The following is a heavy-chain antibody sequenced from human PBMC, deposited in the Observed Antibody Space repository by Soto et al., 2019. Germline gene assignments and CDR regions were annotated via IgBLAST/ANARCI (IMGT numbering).Heavy chain of an antibody. CDR3: ARRSSGWYFDY. J-gene: IGHJ4*02. D-gene: IGHD6-19*01. CDR2: ISGSGGST. Sequence: HPGGSLRLSCAASGVTFSSYAMNGVRQAPGKGLEWVSVISGSGGSTYYADSVKGRFTISRDNSKNTLYLQMNSLRAEDTAVYYCARRSSGWYFDYWGQGTLVTVSS. CDR1: GVTFSSYA. V-gene: IGHV3-23*01.